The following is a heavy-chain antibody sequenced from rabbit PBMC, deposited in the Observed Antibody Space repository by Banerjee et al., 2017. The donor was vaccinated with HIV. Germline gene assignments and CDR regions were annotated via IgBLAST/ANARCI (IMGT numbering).Heavy chain of an antibody. J-gene: IGHJ4*01. V-gene: IGHV1S43*01. Sequence: QEQLVESGGGLVKPEGSLTLTCTASGSDISGYSMCWVRQAPGKGLELIACIYNSGSGATYYASWAKGRFTISRSTSLNTVDLKMTSLTAADTATYFCARDRQGYAGYADHFNLWGPGTLVTVS. CDR1: GSDISGYS. D-gene: IGHD7-1*01. CDR3: ARDRQGYAGYADHFNL. CDR2: IYNSGSGAT.